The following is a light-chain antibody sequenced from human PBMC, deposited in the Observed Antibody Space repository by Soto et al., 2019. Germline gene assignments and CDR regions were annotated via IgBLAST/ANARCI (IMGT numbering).Light chain of an antibody. CDR2: KVY. CDR1: QSLIHSDGIAY. J-gene: IGKJ5*01. Sequence: DVVLTQSPLSLPVSLGQPPSIFCSSYQSLIHSDGIAYFSRFQQRPGRSPRRIIYKVYNRDSGVPDRFSGSGSDTDFTLTISSLKPEDFATYYCQTSSSPPQVTLGKGTRLDIK. CDR3: QTSSSPPQVT. V-gene: IGKV2-30*02.